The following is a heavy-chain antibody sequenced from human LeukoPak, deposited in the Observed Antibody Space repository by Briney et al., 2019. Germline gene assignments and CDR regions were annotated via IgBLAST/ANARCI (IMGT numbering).Heavy chain of an antibody. J-gene: IGHJ4*02. Sequence: SVKVSCKASGGTFSSYTISWVRQAPGQGLEWMGRIIPILGIANYAQKFQGRVTITADKSTSTAYMELRSLRSDDTAVYYCARILAVAGGFDYWGQGTLVTVSS. V-gene: IGHV1-69*02. D-gene: IGHD6-19*01. CDR3: ARILAVAGGFDY. CDR1: GGTFSSYT. CDR2: IIPILGIA.